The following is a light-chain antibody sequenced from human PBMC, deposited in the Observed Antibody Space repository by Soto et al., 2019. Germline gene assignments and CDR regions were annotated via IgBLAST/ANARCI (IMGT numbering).Light chain of an antibody. J-gene: IGLJ2*01. CDR2: DVS. V-gene: IGLV2-14*03. CDR1: STDIGRYNY. Sequence: QSALTQPASVSRSPGQSITISCTGTSTDIGRYNYVSWYQQHPGKAPKLIIYDVSIRPSGVSNRFSGSKSGNTASLTISGLQAEDEADYYCCSYTSISTLGFFGGGTKLTVL. CDR3: CSYTSISTLGF.